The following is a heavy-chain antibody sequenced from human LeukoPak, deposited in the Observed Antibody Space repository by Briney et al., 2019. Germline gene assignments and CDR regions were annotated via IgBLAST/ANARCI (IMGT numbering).Heavy chain of an antibody. Sequence: ASVKVSCKASGYSFTGQDMHRVRQAPGQGLEWMGWINPNSGDTNYAQKFQGRVTMTGDTTISTAYMELNRLTSDDTAVYYCASYPRYSSTPPFDYWGQGTPVTVSS. CDR1: GYSFTGQD. J-gene: IGHJ4*02. D-gene: IGHD6-19*01. CDR2: INPNSGDT. V-gene: IGHV1-2*02. CDR3: ASYPRYSSTPPFDY.